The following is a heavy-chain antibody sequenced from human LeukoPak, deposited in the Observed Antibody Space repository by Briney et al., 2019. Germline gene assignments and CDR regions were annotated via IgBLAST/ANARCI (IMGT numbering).Heavy chain of an antibody. J-gene: IGHJ5*02. CDR2: IGSSGSTR. Sequence: GGSLRLSCAASGFTFIDYYMSWIRQPPGRGREWCSYIGSSGSTRYYANSGKGQDTITRDNAKNSLYLQMNSLRAEDTAVYYCARLSGYDLRSWGQGTLVTVSS. CDR3: ARLSGYDLRS. D-gene: IGHD5-12*01. CDR1: GFTFIDYY. V-gene: IGHV3-11*01.